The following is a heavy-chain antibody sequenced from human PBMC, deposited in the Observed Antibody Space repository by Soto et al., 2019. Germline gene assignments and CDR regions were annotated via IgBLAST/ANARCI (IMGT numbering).Heavy chain of an antibody. CDR3: AHTWGLPFDY. V-gene: IGHV2-5*01. J-gene: IGHJ4*02. Sequence: QITLKESGPTLVEPTQTLTLTCTYSGFSLRTTGVGVGWIRQPPGKALEWLGIIYWNDDKRYSPSLKNRFTLTSDISKSQVVLTMTNMDLVDTATYYCAHTWGLPFDYWGQGTLVIVSS. CDR2: IYWNDDK. D-gene: IGHD3-16*01. CDR1: GFSLRTTGVG.